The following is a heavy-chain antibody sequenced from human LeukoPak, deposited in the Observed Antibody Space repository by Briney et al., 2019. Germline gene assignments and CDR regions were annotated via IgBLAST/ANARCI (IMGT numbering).Heavy chain of an antibody. CDR3: ARGKQQLDLANFDY. CDR2: ISSSSSYI. J-gene: IGHJ4*02. V-gene: IGHV3-21*01. CDR1: GFTFSSYS. Sequence: KPGGSLRLSCAASGFTFSSYSMNWVRQAPGKGLEWVSSISSSSSYIYYADSVKGRFTISRGNAKNSLYLQMNSLRAEDTAVYYCARGKQQLDLANFDYWGQGTLVTVSS. D-gene: IGHD6-13*01.